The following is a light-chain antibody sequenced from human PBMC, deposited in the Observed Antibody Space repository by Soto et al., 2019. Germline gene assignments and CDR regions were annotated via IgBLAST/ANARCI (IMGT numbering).Light chain of an antibody. J-gene: IGKJ4*01. Sequence: DIQMTQSPSSLSASVGDRVTITCRASPGISSWLAWYQQKPEKAPKSLIYDASRLQSGVPSRFNGSVSRTEITLTISNLQPEDIATYYCQQYDRYPPTFGGGTKVEI. CDR3: QQYDRYPPT. CDR1: PGISSW. CDR2: DAS. V-gene: IGKV1D-16*01.